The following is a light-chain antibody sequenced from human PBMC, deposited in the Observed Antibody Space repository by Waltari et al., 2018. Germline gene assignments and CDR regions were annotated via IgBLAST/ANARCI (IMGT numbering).Light chain of an antibody. CDR3: SSYTSSTPYV. CDR2: EVS. V-gene: IGLV2-14*01. CDR1: RSAVGGYNS. J-gene: IGLJ1*01. Sequence: QSALTQPASVSGSPGQSITIPCTGTRSAVGGYNSVYWYQQHPGKAPKLMIYEVSNRPSGVSNRFSGSKSGNTASLTISGLQAEDEADYYCSSYTSSTPYVFGTGTKVTVL.